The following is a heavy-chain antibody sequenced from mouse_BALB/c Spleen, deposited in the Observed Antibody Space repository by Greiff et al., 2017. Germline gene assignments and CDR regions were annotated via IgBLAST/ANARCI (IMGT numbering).Heavy chain of an antibody. J-gene: IGHJ4*01. CDR2: ISDGGSYT. CDR1: GFTFSDYY. D-gene: IGHD4-1*01. CDR3: ARDLGYYAMGF. Sequence: EVMLVESGGGLVKPGGSLKLSCAASGFTFSDYYMYWVRQTPEKRLEWVATISDGGSYTYYPDSVKGRFTISRDNAKNNLYLQMSSLKSEDTAMYYCARDLGYYAMGFWGQGTSGTVSS. V-gene: IGHV5-4*02.